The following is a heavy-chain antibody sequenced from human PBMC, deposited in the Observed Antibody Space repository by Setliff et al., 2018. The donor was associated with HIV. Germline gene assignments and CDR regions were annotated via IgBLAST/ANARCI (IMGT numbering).Heavy chain of an antibody. J-gene: IGHJ4*02. CDR2: ISGSDSSA. D-gene: IGHD1-26*01. CDR1: GVTFSSDA. Sequence: GESLRLSCVASGVTFSSDAMSWVRQAPGKGLEWVSSISGSDSSAHYAGSAEGRFTISRDNSKKTLYLQMNSLRAEDTAVYHCAKLVRGWDYWGQGILVTVSS. CDR3: AKLVRGWDY. V-gene: IGHV3-23*01.